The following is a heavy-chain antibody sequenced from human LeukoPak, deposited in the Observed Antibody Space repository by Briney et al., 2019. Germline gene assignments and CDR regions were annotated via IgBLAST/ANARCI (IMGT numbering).Heavy chain of an antibody. CDR2: ISSISDTI. V-gene: IGHV3-48*01. J-gene: IGHJ4*02. CDR1: GFTFGSYG. Sequence: GGSLRLSCAASGFTFGSYGMNWVRQTPGKGLEWVSHISSISDTIKYVGSVKGRFTISRDNDKNSVYLQMNSLRAEDTAVYYCAREWDFWGQGTLVTVSS. CDR3: AREWDF.